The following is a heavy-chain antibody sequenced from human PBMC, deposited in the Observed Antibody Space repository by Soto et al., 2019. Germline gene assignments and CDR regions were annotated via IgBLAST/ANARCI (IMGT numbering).Heavy chain of an antibody. V-gene: IGHV1-18*01. D-gene: IGHD3-10*01. CDR3: ARDSMVRGFITSETYYYYYYGMDV. CDR1: GYTFTSYV. Sequence: ASVKVSCKASGYTFTSYVISWVRQAPGQGLEWMGWISAYNGNTNYAQKLQGRVTMTTDTSTSTAYMELRSLRSDDTAVYYCARDSMVRGFITSETYYYYYYGMDVWGQGTTFTVSS. CDR2: ISAYNGNT. J-gene: IGHJ6*02.